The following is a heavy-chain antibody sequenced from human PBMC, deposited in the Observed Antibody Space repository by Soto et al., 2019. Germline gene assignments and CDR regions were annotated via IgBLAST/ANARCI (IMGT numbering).Heavy chain of an antibody. CDR3: AREMAKHRKYYDILTGYYKHYYYGMDV. V-gene: IGHV4-4*02. CDR1: GGSISSSNW. J-gene: IGHJ6*02. CDR2: IYHSGST. D-gene: IGHD3-9*01. Sequence: SETLTLTCAVAGGSISSSNWGSWVRQPPGKGLEWIGEIYHSGSTNYNPSLKSRVTISVDKSKNQFSLKLSSVTAADTAVYYCAREMAKHRKYYDILTGYYKHYYYGMDVWGQGTTVTVSS.